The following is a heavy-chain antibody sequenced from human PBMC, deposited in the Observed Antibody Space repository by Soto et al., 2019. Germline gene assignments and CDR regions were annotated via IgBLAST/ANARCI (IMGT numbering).Heavy chain of an antibody. V-gene: IGHV3-23*01. CDR3: ARWSFLDY. CDR2: ISGSDGKT. D-gene: IGHD1-26*01. J-gene: IGHJ4*02. CDR1: GFSFSSHA. Sequence: EVQLLESGGGLVRPGGSLRLSCTASGFSFSSHALSWVRQAPGKGLEWVSTISGSDGKTYYADSVKGRFSISRDTSKTTLYLDMTSLRVEDTAVYYCARWSFLDYWGQGTRVTVS.